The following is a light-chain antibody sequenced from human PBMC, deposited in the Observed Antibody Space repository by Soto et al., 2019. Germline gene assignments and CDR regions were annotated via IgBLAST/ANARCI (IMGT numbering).Light chain of an antibody. CDR1: SSNIGNNA. J-gene: IGLJ2*01. CDR3: AAWDDSLNGRV. Sequence: QSVLTQPPSVSEAPRQRVTISCSGSSSNIGNNAVNWYQQLPGKAPKLLIYYDDLLPSGVSDRFSGSKSGTSASLAISGLQSADEADYYCAAWDDSLNGRVLGGGTKLTVL. V-gene: IGLV1-36*01. CDR2: YDD.